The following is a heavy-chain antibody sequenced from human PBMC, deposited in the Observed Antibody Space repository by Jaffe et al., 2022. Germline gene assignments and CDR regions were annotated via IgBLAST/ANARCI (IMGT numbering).Heavy chain of an antibody. V-gene: IGHV3-21*01. J-gene: IGHJ6*03. Sequence: EVQLVESGGGLVKPGGSLRLSCAASGFTFSSYSMNWVRQAPGKGLEWVSSISSSSSYIYYADSVKGRFTISRDNAKNSLYLQMNSLRAEDTAVYYCARLGRVVAATRAPVEANYYYYYMDVWGKGTTVTVSS. D-gene: IGHD2-15*01. CDR1: GFTFSSYS. CDR2: ISSSSSYI. CDR3: ARLGRVVAATRAPVEANYYYYYMDV.